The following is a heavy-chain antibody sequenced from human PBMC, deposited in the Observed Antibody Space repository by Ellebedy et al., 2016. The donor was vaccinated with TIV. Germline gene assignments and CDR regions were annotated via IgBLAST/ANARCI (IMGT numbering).Heavy chain of an antibody. J-gene: IGHJ4*02. CDR1: GYAFGSYG. CDR2: ISPYTGNT. V-gene: IGHV1-18*01. CDR3: ARDMVQGMVARYLWFDY. Sequence: ASVKVSCKASGYAFGSYGLSWVRQAPGQGLEWVAWISPYTGNTEFAQKVQGRVTLTTDSSTSTAYMELRSLRSDDTAVYYCARDMVQGMVARYLWFDYWGQGTLVTVSS. D-gene: IGHD3-10*01.